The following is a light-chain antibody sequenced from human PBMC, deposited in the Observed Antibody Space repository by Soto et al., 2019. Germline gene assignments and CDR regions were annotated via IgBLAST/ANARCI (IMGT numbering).Light chain of an antibody. J-gene: IGLJ2*01. CDR3: SSYTSRSIVV. CDR2: EVI. CDR1: SSDIGGYDY. V-gene: IGLV2-14*01. Sequence: QPASVSGSPGQSITISCTGTSSDIGGYDYVSWYRQHPGKAPKLLIYEVIHRPSGVSNRFSGSKSGNTASLTISGLQADDEADYYCSSYTSRSIVVFGGGTKLTVL.